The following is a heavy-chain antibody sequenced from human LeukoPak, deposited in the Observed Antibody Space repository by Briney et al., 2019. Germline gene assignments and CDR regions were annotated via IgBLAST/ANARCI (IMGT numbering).Heavy chain of an antibody. Sequence: GGSLRLSCAASGFTFSSYWIHWVRQVPGKGLVWVSRIYGDGSYTTYADSVKGRFTISSDSAKNTLYLQMNSLRAEDTGVYYCARGRKARVDYYYYMDVWGKGTTVTVSS. CDR3: ARGRKARVDYYYYMDV. CDR2: IYGDGSYT. CDR1: GFTFSSYW. V-gene: IGHV3-74*01. J-gene: IGHJ6*03.